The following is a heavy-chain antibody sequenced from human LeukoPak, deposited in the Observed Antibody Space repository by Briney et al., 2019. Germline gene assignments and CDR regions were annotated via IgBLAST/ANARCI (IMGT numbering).Heavy chain of an antibody. D-gene: IGHD1-14*01. V-gene: IGHV3-11*01. CDR2: IDNSGNTI. CDR1: GFTFSDNY. CDR3: ARDSPSRYESPMDV. J-gene: IGHJ6*02. Sequence: GGSLRLSCAASGFTFSDNYMSWIRQAPGKGLEWVSYIDNSGNTIYYADSVKGRFTISRDNAKNSLYLQMNSLRAEDTAVYYCARDSPSRYESPMDVWGQGTTVTVSS.